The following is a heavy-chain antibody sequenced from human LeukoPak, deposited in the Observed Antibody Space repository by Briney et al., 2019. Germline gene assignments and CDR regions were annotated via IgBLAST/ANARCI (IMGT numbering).Heavy chain of an antibody. J-gene: IGHJ4*02. CDR1: GYSISSGYY. D-gene: IGHD1-7*01. V-gene: IGHV4-38-2*02. CDR3: GRRSRSTWNYRRGDY. CDR2: IYHSGST. Sequence: SETLSLTCTVSGYSISSGYYWGWIRQPPGKGLEWIGSIYHSGSTYYNPSLKSRVTISVDTSKKHFSLKLSSVTAADTAVYYCGRRSRSTWNYRRGDYWGQGTLVTVSS.